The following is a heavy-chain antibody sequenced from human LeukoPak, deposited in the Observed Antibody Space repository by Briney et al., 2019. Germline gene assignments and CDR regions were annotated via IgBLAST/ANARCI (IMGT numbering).Heavy chain of an antibody. CDR1: GFTFGTYA. Sequence: GGSLRLSCAASGFTFGTYAMSWVRQAPGKGLEWVSVISGSGSSTYYADSVKGRFTISRDNSKNTLCLQMNSLSAEDTAAYYCAKRGYDNSGYYGYFDYWGLGILVTVSS. V-gene: IGHV3-23*01. J-gene: IGHJ4*02. CDR2: ISGSGSST. CDR3: AKRGYDNSGYYGYFDY. D-gene: IGHD3-22*01.